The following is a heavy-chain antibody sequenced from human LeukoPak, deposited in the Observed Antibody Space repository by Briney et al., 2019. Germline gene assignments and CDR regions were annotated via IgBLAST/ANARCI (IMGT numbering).Heavy chain of an antibody. Sequence: GGSLRLSCVASGFTFNTYWIHWVRQGPGKGLVWVSHISADGTTTTYADSVQGRFTVSRDNAKNTLYLQMNSLRAEDAAVYYCARGLAGAYRIMDVWGQGTTVTVS. CDR2: ISADGTTT. V-gene: IGHV3-74*01. CDR1: GFTFNTYW. D-gene: IGHD6-19*01. J-gene: IGHJ6*02. CDR3: ARGLAGAYRIMDV.